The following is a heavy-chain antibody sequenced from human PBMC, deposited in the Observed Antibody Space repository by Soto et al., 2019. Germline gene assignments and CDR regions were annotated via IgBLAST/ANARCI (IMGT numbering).Heavy chain of an antibody. CDR1: GFTFSDYY. J-gene: IGHJ4*02. Sequence: PGGSLRLSCAASGFTFSDYYMSWIRQAPGKGLEWVSYISSSSSYTNYADSVKGRFTISRDNAKNSLYLQMNSLRAEDTAVYYCATPQHDFWSGYPYANWGQGTLVTVSS. CDR2: ISSSSSYT. CDR3: ATPQHDFWSGYPYAN. V-gene: IGHV3-11*06. D-gene: IGHD3-3*01.